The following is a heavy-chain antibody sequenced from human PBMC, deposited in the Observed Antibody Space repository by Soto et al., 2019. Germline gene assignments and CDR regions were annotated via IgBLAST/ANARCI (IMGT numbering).Heavy chain of an antibody. Sequence: QVQLVQSGAEVRKPGSSVKVSCKASGGTFSSYAISWVRQAPGQGLEWMGGIIPIFGTANYAQKFQGRVTITADKSTSTAYMELSSLRSEDTAVYYCARPSSLGGSSGLLLLYYWGQGTLVTVSS. V-gene: IGHV1-69*06. CDR3: ARPSSLGGSSGLLLLYY. J-gene: IGHJ4*02. D-gene: IGHD3-22*01. CDR1: GGTFSSYA. CDR2: IIPIFGTA.